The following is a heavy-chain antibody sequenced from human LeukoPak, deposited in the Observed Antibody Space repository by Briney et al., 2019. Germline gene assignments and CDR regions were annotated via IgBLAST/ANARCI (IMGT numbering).Heavy chain of an antibody. CDR2: ISYDGSNK. CDR3: ARGTVTTFNYYGMDV. CDR1: GITLSSYA. D-gene: IGHD4-17*01. J-gene: IGHJ6*04. Sequence: GGSLRLSCAASGITLSSYAMHWVRQAPGKGLEWVPVISYDGSNKYYADSVKGRFTISRDNSKNTLYLQMNSLGAEDTAVYYCARGTVTTFNYYGMDVWGKATTVTVSS. V-gene: IGHV3-30*04.